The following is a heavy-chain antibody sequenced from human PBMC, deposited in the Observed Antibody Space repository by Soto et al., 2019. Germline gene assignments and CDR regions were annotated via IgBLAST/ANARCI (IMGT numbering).Heavy chain of an antibody. D-gene: IGHD2-15*01. CDR1: GFTFSSYG. CDR2: ISYDGSNT. CDR3: AKDILLLPHTYYDYYYGMDV. J-gene: IGHJ6*02. Sequence: GGSLRLSCAASGFTFSSYGMHWVRQAPGKGLGWVAVISYDGSNTYYADSVKGRFTISRDNSKNTLYLQMNSLRAEDTAVYYCAKDILLLPHTYYDYYYGMDVWGQGTKVTVYS. V-gene: IGHV3-30*18.